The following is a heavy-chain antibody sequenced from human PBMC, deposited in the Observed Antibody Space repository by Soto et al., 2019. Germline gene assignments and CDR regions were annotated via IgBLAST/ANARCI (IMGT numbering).Heavy chain of an antibody. J-gene: IGHJ5*01. CDR2: IHYRGDT. CDR1: GASISTNHHN. D-gene: IGHD3-9*01. CDR3: AILPTGYPTCFEP. V-gene: IGHV4-39*01. Sequence: QVQLQGSGPGLVRPSETLSLTCTVSGASISTNHHNWAWVRQPPGKGLEWMGNIHYRGDTYFNPSLGSRVSMAVDTSKNQFSLKLTYVTAAVPAVYYCAILPTGYPTCFEPWGLGTLVIVPS.